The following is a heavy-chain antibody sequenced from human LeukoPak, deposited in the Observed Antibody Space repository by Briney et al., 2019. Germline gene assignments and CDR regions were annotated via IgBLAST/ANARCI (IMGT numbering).Heavy chain of an antibody. J-gene: IGHJ2*01. CDR3: ALEGTYWYFDL. CDR1: GGSISSSIYY. V-gene: IGHV4-61*05. Sequence: PSETLSLTCTVSGGSISSSIYYWGWIRQPPGKGLEWIGYIYYSGSTNYNPSLKSRVTISVDTSKNQFSLKLSSVTAADTAVYYCALEGTYWYFDLWGRGTLVTVSS. CDR2: IYYSGST. D-gene: IGHD3-10*01.